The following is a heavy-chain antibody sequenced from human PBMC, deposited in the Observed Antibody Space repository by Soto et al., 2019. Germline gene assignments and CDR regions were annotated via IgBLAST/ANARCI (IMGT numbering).Heavy chain of an antibody. J-gene: IGHJ4*02. CDR1: GGTFSSYA. CDR3: ARDQRRDYDFWSGYSQGFDY. Sequence: ASVKVSCKASGGTFSSYAISWVRQAPGQGLEWMGWINAANGNTKSSQKFQGRVTFTRDTSASTGYMELSTLNSADTAVYYCARDQRRDYDFWSGYSQGFDYWGQGTPVTVSS. V-gene: IGHV1-3*01. D-gene: IGHD3-3*01. CDR2: INAANGNT.